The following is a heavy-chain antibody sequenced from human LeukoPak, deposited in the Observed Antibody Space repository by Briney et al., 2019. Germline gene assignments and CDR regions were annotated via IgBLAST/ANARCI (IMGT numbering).Heavy chain of an antibody. CDR1: EFTFHTYA. D-gene: IGHD6-19*01. CDR3: ARDGVIAVAGTHY. V-gene: IGHV3-23*01. J-gene: IGHJ4*02. Sequence: GGSLRLSCAASEFTFHTYAMSWVRQAPGKGLQWVSAISGTGDSTYYPDSVKGRFTISRDNSKNTLYLQMNSLRAEDTAVYYCARDGVIAVAGTHYWGQGTLVTVSS. CDR2: ISGTGDST.